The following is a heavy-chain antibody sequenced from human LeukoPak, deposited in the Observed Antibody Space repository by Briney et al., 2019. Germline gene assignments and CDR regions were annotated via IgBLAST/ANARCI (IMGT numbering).Heavy chain of an antibody. Sequence: PGGSLRLSCAASGFTFSSYGMHWVRQAPGKGLEWVAVIWYDGSNKYYADSVEGRFTISRDNSKNTLYLQMNSLRAEDTAVYYCAIEYYYGSGSYYQGYWGQGTLVTVSS. CDR3: AIEYYYGSGSYYQGY. D-gene: IGHD3-10*01. V-gene: IGHV3-33*01. CDR2: IWYDGSNK. J-gene: IGHJ4*02. CDR1: GFTFSSYG.